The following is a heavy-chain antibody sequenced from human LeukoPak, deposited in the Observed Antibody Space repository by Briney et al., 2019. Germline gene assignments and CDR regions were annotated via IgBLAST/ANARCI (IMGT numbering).Heavy chain of an antibody. CDR3: ARGRPPYYFDY. CDR1: GFTFSSNY. J-gene: IGHJ4*02. Sequence: PGGSLRLSCAASGFTFSSNYMTWVRQAPGKGLEWVSFIYTGGNTDYADSVKGRFTISRDNSKNTLYLQMNSLRAEDTAVYYCARGRPPYYFDYWGQGTLVTVSS. V-gene: IGHV3-66*02. CDR2: IYTGGNT. D-gene: IGHD1-26*01.